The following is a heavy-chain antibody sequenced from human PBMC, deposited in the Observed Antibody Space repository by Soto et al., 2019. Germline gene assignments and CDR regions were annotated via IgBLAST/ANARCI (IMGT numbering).Heavy chain of an antibody. V-gene: IGHV3-23*01. J-gene: IGHJ6*03. Sequence: EVQRLESGGGLVQPGGSLRLSCAASGFTFSSYAMSCVRQAPGKGLEGVSAISGSGCSTYYADSVKGRFTISIDNSKNTLYLQINSLRAEDTAVYYCAKTHYYYYMDVWGKGTTVTVSS. CDR2: ISGSGCST. CDR3: AKTHYYYYMDV. CDR1: GFTFSSYA.